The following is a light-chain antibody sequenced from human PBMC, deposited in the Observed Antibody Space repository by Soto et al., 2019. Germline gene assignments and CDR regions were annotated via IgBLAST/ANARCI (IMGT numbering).Light chain of an antibody. CDR1: QSVNRY. CDR2: DAS. CDR3: QQRDIWPWT. Sequence: EIVLTQSPATLSLSPGERATLSCWASQSVNRYLVWYQQKPGQAPRLLMYDASKRATGIPASVSGSGSGTDLTRTLSSLEPEDFAVYYCQQRDIWPWTFGQGTKVEIK. J-gene: IGKJ1*01. V-gene: IGKV3-11*01.